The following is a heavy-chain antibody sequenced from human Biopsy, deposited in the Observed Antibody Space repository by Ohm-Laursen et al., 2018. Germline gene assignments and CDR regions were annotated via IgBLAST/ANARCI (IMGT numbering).Heavy chain of an antibody. V-gene: IGHV3-21*01. Sequence: SLRLSCAAPGFSFTSYTMNWVRQVPGKGLEWVSSITSRSGYKYYADSVKGRFTISRDNAKNSLYLQMNSLRAEDTAVYFCVSLGLVWFGELLSVPFGMDVWGQGTTVTVSS. J-gene: IGHJ6*02. CDR3: VSLGLVWFGELLSVPFGMDV. CDR1: GFSFTSYT. CDR2: ITSRSGYK. D-gene: IGHD3-10*01.